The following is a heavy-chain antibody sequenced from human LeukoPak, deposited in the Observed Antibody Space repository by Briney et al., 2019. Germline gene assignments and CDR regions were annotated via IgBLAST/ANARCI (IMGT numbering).Heavy chain of an antibody. Sequence: ASVKVSCKASGYTFTGYYMHWVRQAPGQGLEWMGWINPNSGGTNYAQKFQGRVTMTRDTSISTAYMELSRLRSDDTAVYYCARDGVRDGYNWNAFDIWGQGTMVTVSS. D-gene: IGHD5-24*01. CDR3: ARDGVRDGYNWNAFDI. CDR2: INPNSGGT. J-gene: IGHJ3*02. V-gene: IGHV1-2*02. CDR1: GYTFTGYY.